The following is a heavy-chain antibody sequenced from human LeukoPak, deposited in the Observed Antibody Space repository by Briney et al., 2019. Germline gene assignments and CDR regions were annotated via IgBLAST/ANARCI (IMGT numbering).Heavy chain of an antibody. V-gene: IGHV4-59*01. CDR2: IYYSGST. J-gene: IGHJ4*02. D-gene: IGHD6-13*01. CDR3: ARRAYSSSWSYFDY. CDR1: GGSISSYY. Sequence: SSETLSLTCTVSGGSISSYYWNWIRQPPGKGLEWIGYIYYSGSTNYNPSLKSRVTISVDTSKNQFSLKLTSVTAADTAVYYCARRAYSSSWSYFDYWGQGTLVTVSS.